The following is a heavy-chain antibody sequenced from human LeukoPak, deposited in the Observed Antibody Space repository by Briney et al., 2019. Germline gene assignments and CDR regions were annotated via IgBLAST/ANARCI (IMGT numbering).Heavy chain of an antibody. Sequence: SETLSLTCTVSGGSIGSSSYYWGWIRQPPGKGLEWIGSIYYSGSTYYNPSLKSRVTISVDTSKNQFSLKLSSVTAADTAVYYCASWYYDFWSGYYDNDAFDIWGQGTMVTVSS. CDR2: IYYSGST. V-gene: IGHV4-39*01. CDR1: GGSIGSSSYY. J-gene: IGHJ3*02. CDR3: ASWYYDFWSGYYDNDAFDI. D-gene: IGHD3-3*01.